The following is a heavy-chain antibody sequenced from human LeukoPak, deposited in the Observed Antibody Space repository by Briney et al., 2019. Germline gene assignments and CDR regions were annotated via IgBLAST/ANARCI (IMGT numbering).Heavy chain of an antibody. Sequence: IPSETLSLTCAVYGGSFSGYYWSWIRQPPGKGLEWIGEINHSGSTNYNPSLKSRVTISVDTSKNQFSLKLSSVTAADTAVYYCARLVAGTIRGYWGQGTLVTVSS. J-gene: IGHJ4*02. CDR1: GGSFSGYY. D-gene: IGHD6-19*01. CDR3: ARLVAGTIRGY. CDR2: INHSGST. V-gene: IGHV4-34*01.